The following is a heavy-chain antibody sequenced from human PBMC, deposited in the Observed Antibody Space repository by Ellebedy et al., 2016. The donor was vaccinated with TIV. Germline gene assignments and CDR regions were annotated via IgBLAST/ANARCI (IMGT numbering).Heavy chain of an antibody. V-gene: IGHV1-3*01. CDR1: GYTFTSYA. CDR2: INAGNGNT. Sequence: ASVKVSCKASGYTFTSYAMHWVRQAPGQRLEWMGWINAGNGNTKYSQKFQGRVTITRDTSASTAYMELSRLTSDDTAVYYCARVGCSGGRCYHYYGMDVWGQGTTVTVSS. D-gene: IGHD2-15*01. CDR3: ARVGCSGGRCYHYYGMDV. J-gene: IGHJ6*02.